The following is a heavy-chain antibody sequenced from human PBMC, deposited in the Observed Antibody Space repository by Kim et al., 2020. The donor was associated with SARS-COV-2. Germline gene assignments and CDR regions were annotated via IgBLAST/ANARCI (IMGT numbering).Heavy chain of an antibody. Sequence: SNKYYAGSVKGRFTISRDNSKNTLYLQMNSLGAEDTAVYYCAKDLGGMDVWGQGTTVTVSS. CDR2: SNK. J-gene: IGHJ6*02. CDR3: AKDLGGMDV. V-gene: IGHV3-30*02.